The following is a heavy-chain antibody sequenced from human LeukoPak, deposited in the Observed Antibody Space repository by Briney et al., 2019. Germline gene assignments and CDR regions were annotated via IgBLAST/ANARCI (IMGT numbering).Heavy chain of an antibody. D-gene: IGHD2-2*01. V-gene: IGHV1-3*01. CDR2: MNVGNGNT. CDR3: ARTGLCSSTSCYEIDAFDI. Sequence: ASVKVSCKSSGCTLTINAIYWGRHGPGQRLGWMGWMNVGNGNTKYSQKFQRRVPITWDTSASTAYMELSSLRSEDTDLYYCARTGLCSSTSCYEIDAFDIWRQGTMVTDCS. J-gene: IGHJ3*02. CDR1: GCTLTINA.